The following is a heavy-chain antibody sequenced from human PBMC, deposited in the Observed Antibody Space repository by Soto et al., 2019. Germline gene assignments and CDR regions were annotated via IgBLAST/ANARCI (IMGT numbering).Heavy chain of an antibody. CDR1: VFSFSSYA. Sequence: GSLRLSYAASVFSFSSYAMSWVRQAPGKGLEWVSAISGSGGSTYYADSVKGRFTISRDNAKNSLYLQMNSLRAEDTAVYYCARDTVVFDYWGQGTLVTVSS. D-gene: IGHD4-17*01. CDR2: ISGSGGST. J-gene: IGHJ4*02. CDR3: ARDTVVFDY. V-gene: IGHV3-23*01.